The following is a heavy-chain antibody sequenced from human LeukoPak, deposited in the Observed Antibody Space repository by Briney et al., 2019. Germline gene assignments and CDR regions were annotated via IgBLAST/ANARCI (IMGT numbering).Heavy chain of an antibody. CDR1: GGSISRGGYY. CDR2: IYTSGST. Sequence: SETLSLTCTVSGGSISRGGYYWNWIRQPAGKGLEWIGRIYTSGSTNYNPSLKSRVTVSVDTSKNQFSLKLSSVTAADTAVYYCAREGLNMVRGVIPKEAWGWFDPWGQGTLVTVSS. D-gene: IGHD3-10*01. CDR3: AREGLNMVRGVIPKEAWGWFDP. V-gene: IGHV4-61*02. J-gene: IGHJ5*02.